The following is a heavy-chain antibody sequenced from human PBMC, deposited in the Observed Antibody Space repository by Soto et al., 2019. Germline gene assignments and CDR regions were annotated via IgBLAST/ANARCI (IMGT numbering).Heavy chain of an antibody. J-gene: IGHJ4*02. CDR2: IYWDDDK. V-gene: IGHV2-5*02. Sequence: SGPTLVNPTQTLTLTCTLSGFSLSTSGVGVGWIRQPPGKALEWLALIYWDDDKRYSPFLKSRLTITKDTSKNQVVLTLTNMDPVDTATYYCALKGDGYRGFKYWGQGTLVTVSS. CDR3: ALKGDGYRGFKY. CDR1: GFSLSTSGVG. D-gene: IGHD5-12*01.